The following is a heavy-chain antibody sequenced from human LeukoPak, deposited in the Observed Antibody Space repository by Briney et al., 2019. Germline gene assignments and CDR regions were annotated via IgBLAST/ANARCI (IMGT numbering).Heavy chain of an antibody. CDR3: AKRVGYGYGMDV. D-gene: IGHD6-13*01. V-gene: IGHV3-53*01. J-gene: IGHJ6*02. CDR2: IDRGGST. CDR1: GISVSSND. Sequence: PGGSLRLSCEASGISVSSNDMSWVRQAPGKGPECVSVIDRGGSTFYADSVKGRFTISRDNSKNTLYLQMNSLRVEDTAEFYCAKRVGYGYGMDVWGQGTTVTVSS.